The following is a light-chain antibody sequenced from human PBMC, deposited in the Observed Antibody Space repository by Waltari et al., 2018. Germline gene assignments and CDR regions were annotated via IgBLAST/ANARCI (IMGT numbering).Light chain of an antibody. Sequence: QSVLTQPPSVSGAPGQRVPISCPGRGSNLRAGYDVHWYQQIPGKAPKLLIYGINNRPSGFPARFSGSQSGTSASLAITGLQADDEADYYCQSYDTSLSVVFGGGTKLTVL. CDR2: GIN. CDR3: QSYDTSLSVV. J-gene: IGLJ2*01. CDR1: GSNLRAGYD. V-gene: IGLV1-40*01.